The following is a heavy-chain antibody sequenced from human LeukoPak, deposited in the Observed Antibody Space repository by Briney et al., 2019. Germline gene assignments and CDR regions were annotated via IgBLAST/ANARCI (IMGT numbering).Heavy chain of an antibody. CDR3: ARATGCGGGGCPISHFYYYYQMDV. J-gene: IGHJ6*03. V-gene: IGHV3-30*04. CDR1: GFTFSTYA. D-gene: IGHD2-15*01. Sequence: PGGSLRLSCAASGFTFSTYAMHWVRQAPGKGLEWVAVKGRFTISRDNTKNTLYLQMNSLRAEDTAVYYCARATGCGGGGCPISHFYYYYQMDVWGKGTTVTISS.